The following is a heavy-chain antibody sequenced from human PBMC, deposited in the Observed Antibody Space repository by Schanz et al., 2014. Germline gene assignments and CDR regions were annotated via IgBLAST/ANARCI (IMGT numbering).Heavy chain of an antibody. CDR1: GFVFRTFA. CDR2: IKQDGSEK. CDR3: AQTRGTFMVPIDN. D-gene: IGHD3-3*02. J-gene: IGHJ4*02. V-gene: IGHV3-7*01. Sequence: EVQLLESGGTVVQPGGSLRVSCAASGFVFRTFAMYWVRQAPGKGLEWVANIKQDGSEKYYVDSVKGRFTISRDNARNSLYLQLNSLRVEDSGVYFCAQTRGTFMVPIDNWGQGVRVIVAS.